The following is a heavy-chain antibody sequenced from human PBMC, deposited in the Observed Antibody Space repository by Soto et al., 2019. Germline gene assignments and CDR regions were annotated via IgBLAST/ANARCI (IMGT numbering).Heavy chain of an antibody. V-gene: IGHV4-34*01. Sequence: PSETLSLTCAVYGGSFSGYYWSWIRQPPGKGLEWIGEINHSGSTNYNPSLKSRVTISVDTSKNQFSLKLSSVTAADTAVYYCALDTYYYYGMDVWGQGTTVTVSS. J-gene: IGHJ6*02. CDR3: ALDTYYYYGMDV. CDR1: GGSFSGYY. CDR2: INHSGST. D-gene: IGHD5-18*01.